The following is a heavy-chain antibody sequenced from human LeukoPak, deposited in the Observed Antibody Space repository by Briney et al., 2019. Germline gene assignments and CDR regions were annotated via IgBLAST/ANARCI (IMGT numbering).Heavy chain of an antibody. V-gene: IGHV3-73*01. J-gene: IGHJ4*02. CDR2: IRSKANSYAT. CDR1: GFTFSGPA. D-gene: IGHD2-2*01. CDR3: TAVVPAAPYYFDY. Sequence: GGSLRLSCAASGFTFSGPAMHWVRQASGKGLEWVGRIRSKANSYATAYAASVKGRFTISRDDSKNTAYLQMNSLKTEDTAVYYCTAVVPAAPYYFDYWGQGTLVTVSS.